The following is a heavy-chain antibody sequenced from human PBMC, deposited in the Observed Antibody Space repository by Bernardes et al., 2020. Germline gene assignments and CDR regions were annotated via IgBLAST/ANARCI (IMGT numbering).Heavy chain of an antibody. Sequence: GGSLRLSCAASGFTFSSYWMSWVRQAPGKGLEWVANIKQDGSEKYYVDSVKGRFTISRDNAKNSLYLQMNSLRAEDTAVYYCARDTTGNYYGSGSYYGFDYWGQGTLVTVSS. J-gene: IGHJ4*02. V-gene: IGHV3-7*01. D-gene: IGHD3-10*01. CDR2: IKQDGSEK. CDR3: ARDTTGNYYGSGSYYGFDY. CDR1: GFTFSSYW.